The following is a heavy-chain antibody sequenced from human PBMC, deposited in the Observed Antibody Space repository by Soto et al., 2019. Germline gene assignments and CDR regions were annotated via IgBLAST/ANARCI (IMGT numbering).Heavy chain of an antibody. J-gene: IGHJ6*02. V-gene: IGHV4-31*03. Sequence: SETLSLTCTVSGCSISSGGYYWTWIRQHPGKGLEWIGYNYYSGITYYNPSLKSRVTISLDTSKNQLSLKLSSVTAADTAVYYCARGSSIAGLYYGMDVWGQGTTVTVSS. CDR1: GCSISSGGYY. CDR2: NYYSGIT. CDR3: ARGSSIAGLYYGMDV. D-gene: IGHD6-6*01.